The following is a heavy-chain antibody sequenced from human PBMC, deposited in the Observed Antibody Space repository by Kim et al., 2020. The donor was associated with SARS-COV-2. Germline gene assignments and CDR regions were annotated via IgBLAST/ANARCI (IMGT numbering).Heavy chain of an antibody. CDR2: IRGKGNNYAT. Sequence: GGSLRLSCTTSGFMFSGSAIHWVRQASGKGLEWVGRIRGKGNNYATAYAASMTGRFTIYRDDSENTAYLQMSSLKVEDTAFYYCSRAQDGSTHYDSWGQGTLVTVSS. V-gene: IGHV3-73*01. D-gene: IGHD2-2*01. J-gene: IGHJ5*01. CDR1: GFMFSGSA. CDR3: SRAQDGSTHYDS.